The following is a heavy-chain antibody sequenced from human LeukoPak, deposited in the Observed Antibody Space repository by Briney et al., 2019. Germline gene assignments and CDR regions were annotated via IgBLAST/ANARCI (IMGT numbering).Heavy chain of an antibody. D-gene: IGHD1-26*01. CDR1: GDSVSSNSAA. CDR2: TYYRSKWYN. CDR3: ARSRRGSYSVAFDI. Sequence: SQTLSLTCAISGDSVSSNSAAWNWIRQSPSGGLEWLGRTYYRSKWYNDYAVSVKSRITINPDTSKNQFSLQLNSVTPEDTAVYYCARSRRGSYSVAFDIWGQGTMVTVSS. J-gene: IGHJ3*02. V-gene: IGHV6-1*01.